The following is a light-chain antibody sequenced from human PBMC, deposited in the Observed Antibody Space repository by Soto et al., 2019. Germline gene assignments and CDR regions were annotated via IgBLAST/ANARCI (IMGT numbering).Light chain of an antibody. J-gene: IGKJ5*01. V-gene: IGKV2D-29*01. Sequence: DIVMTQTPLSLSVTPGQPASISCKSSQSLLNTDGKTYLYWYLQKPGQAPHLLIYEVSSRFSGVPDRFNVSGSGTDFTLQISRVEAEDVGVYYCMQSIQFPITFGQGTRLEIK. CDR2: EVS. CDR3: MQSIQFPIT. CDR1: QSLLNTDGKTY.